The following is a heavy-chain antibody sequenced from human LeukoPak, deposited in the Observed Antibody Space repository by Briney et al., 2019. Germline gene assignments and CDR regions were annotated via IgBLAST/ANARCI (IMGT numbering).Heavy chain of an antibody. CDR1: GFAFSSYN. V-gene: IGHV3-48*02. D-gene: IGHD3-22*01. CDR3: ARRPYSDTSGRLSDV. CDR2: IGSSGSPT. Sequence: PGGSLRLSCAASGFAFSSYNMNWVRQAPGKGLEWISYIGSSGSPTHYADSVGGRFTISRDNAKNSLYLQMNSLRDEDTAVNFCARRPYSDTSGRLSDVWGQGTTVTVSS. J-gene: IGHJ6*02.